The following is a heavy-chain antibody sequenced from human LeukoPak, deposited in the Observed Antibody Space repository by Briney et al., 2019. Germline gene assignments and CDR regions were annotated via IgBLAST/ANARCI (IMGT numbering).Heavy chain of an antibody. J-gene: IGHJ5*02. CDR3: ARGRGGGGSSNNWFDP. CDR2: VYYSGST. Sequence: PSETLSLTCTVSGGSISNYYWSWIRQPPGKGLEWIGFVYYSGSTNYNPSLESRVTISVDTSKNQFSLKLTSVTAADTAVYYCARGRGGGGSSNNWFDPWGQGTLVIVSS. CDR1: GGSISNYY. D-gene: IGHD2-15*01. V-gene: IGHV4-59*01.